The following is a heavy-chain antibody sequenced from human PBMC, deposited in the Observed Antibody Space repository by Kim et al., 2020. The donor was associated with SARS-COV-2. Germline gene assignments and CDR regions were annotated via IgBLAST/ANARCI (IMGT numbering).Heavy chain of an antibody. CDR2: TINKAKSYTT. CDR1: GFTFSNHY. CDR3: ARVSLVLEALGSFDY. D-gene: IGHD3-10*01. Sequence: GGSLRLSCAASGFTFSNHYMDWVRQAPGKGLEWVGCTINKAKSYTTEYAASVKGRFTVSRDDTKNSLYLQMNSLKTEDTAVYYCARVSLVLEALGSFDY. V-gene: IGHV3-72*01. J-gene: IGHJ4*01.